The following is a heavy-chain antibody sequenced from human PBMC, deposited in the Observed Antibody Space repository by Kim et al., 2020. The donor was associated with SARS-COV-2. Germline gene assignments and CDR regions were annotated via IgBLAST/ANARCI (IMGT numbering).Heavy chain of an antibody. CDR3: AKGRVAYYYYGMDV. CDR2: ISYDGSNK. V-gene: IGHV3-30*18. J-gene: IGHJ6*02. CDR1: GFTFSSYG. D-gene: IGHD2-15*01. Sequence: GRSLRLSCAASGFTFSSYGMHWVRQAPGKGLEWVAVISYDGSNKYYADSVKGRFTISRDNSKNTLYLQMNSLRAEDTAVYYCAKGRVAYYYYGMDVWGQGTTVTVSS.